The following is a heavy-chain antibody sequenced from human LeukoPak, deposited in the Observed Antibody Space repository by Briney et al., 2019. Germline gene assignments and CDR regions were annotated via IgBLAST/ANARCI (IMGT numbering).Heavy chain of an antibody. J-gene: IGHJ6*03. V-gene: IGHV4-34*01. CDR2: INHSGST. CDR1: GGSFSGYY. CDR3: AREGCTNGVCYTNYYYYMDV. Sequence: NPSETLSLTCAVYGGSFSGYYWSWIRQPPGKGLEWIGEINHSGSTNYNPSLKSRVTISVDTSKNQFSLKLSSVTAADTAVYYCAREGCTNGVCYTNYYYYMDVWGKGTTVAVSS. D-gene: IGHD2-8*01.